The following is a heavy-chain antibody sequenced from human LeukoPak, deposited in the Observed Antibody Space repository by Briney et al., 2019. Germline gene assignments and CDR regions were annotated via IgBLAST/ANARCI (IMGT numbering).Heavy chain of an antibody. Sequence: GGSLRLSCAASGFTVSSNYMSWVRQAPGKGLEWVSVIYSGGSTYYADSVKGRFTISRDNSKNTLYLQMNSLRAEDTAVYYRTTVHSSSWFPYFDYWGQGTLVTVSS. J-gene: IGHJ4*02. D-gene: IGHD6-13*01. V-gene: IGHV3-53*01. CDR1: GFTVSSNY. CDR2: IYSGGST. CDR3: TTVHSSSWFPYFDY.